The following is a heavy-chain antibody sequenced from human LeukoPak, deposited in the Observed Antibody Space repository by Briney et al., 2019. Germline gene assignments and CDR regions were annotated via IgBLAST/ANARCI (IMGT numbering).Heavy chain of an antibody. CDR2: IYYSGST. CDR3: ARTSYYYDSSGTPRDSYYFDY. D-gene: IGHD3-22*01. J-gene: IGHJ4*02. Sequence: PLETLSLTCTVSGGSISSGDYYWSWIRQPPGKGLEWIGYIYYSGSTYYNPSLKSRVTISVDTSKNQFSLKLSSVTAADTAVYYCARTSYYYDSSGTPRDSYYFDYWGQGTLVTVSS. CDR1: GGSISSGDYY. V-gene: IGHV4-30-4*01.